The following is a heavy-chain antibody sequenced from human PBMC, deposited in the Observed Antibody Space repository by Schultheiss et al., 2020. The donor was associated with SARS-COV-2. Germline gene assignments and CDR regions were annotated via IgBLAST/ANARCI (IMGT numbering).Heavy chain of an antibody. CDR3: ARVRRYCSSTSCSQRGTFDY. CDR2: ISSSGGTI. V-gene: IGHV3-11*04. J-gene: IGHJ4*02. Sequence: GESLKISCAASGLTFSDIYMSWIRQAPGKGLEWVSYISSSGGTIYYADSVKGRFTISRDNAMNSLYLQMNSLRAEDTAVYYCARVRRYCSSTSCSQRGTFDYWGQGTLVTVSS. CDR1: GLTFSDIY. D-gene: IGHD2-2*01.